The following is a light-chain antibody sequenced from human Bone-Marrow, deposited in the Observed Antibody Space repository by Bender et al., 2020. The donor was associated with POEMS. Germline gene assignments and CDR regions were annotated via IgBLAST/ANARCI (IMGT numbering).Light chain of an antibody. Sequence: QSVLTQPAAVSGSPGQSITISCTGSSSDIGGYEFVSWYQQHAGKAPKLLIYNVSHRPSGISSRFSASKTGNTASLTISGLLAEDEADYYCSSYGGSSNLLFGGGTRLTVL. CDR1: SSDIGGYEF. CDR2: NVS. J-gene: IGLJ2*01. CDR3: SSYGGSSNLL. V-gene: IGLV2-14*03.